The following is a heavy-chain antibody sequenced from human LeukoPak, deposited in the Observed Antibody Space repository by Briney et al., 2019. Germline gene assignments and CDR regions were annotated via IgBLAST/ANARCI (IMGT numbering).Heavy chain of an antibody. CDR1: GGSISTSGYY. V-gene: IGHV4-39*01. CDR3: ARHPQRSLGVTTSGPYYYGMDV. CDR2: IYYSGST. Sequence: SETLSLSCTVSGGSISTSGYYWGWIRQPPGKGLEWIGCIYYSGSTYYNPSLKSRVTISVDTSKNQFSLRLSSGAPADTAVFYCARHPQRSLGVTTSGPYYYGMDVWGQGTTVTVSS. J-gene: IGHJ6*02. D-gene: IGHD2-21*02.